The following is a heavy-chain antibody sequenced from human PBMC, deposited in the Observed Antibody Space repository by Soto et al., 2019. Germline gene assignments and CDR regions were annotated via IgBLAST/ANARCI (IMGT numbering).Heavy chain of an antibody. J-gene: IGHJ4*02. CDR3: ALVGGRGYDFWSGYSAYYFDY. V-gene: IGHV1-69*13. CDR2: IIPIFGTA. CDR1: GGTFSSYA. D-gene: IGHD3-3*01. Sequence: SVKVSCKASGGTFSSYAISWVRQAPGQGLEWMGGIIPIFGTANYAQKFQGRVTITADESTSTAYMELSSLRSEDTAVYYCALVGGRGYDFWSGYSAYYFDYWGQGTLVTVSS.